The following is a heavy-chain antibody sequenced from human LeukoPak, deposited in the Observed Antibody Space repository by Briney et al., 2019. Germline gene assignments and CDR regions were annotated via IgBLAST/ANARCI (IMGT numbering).Heavy chain of an antibody. CDR2: ITQDGSEK. Sequence: VGSLRLSCAASGFTFSIYWMSWVRQAPGKGLEWLANITQDGSEKYYVDSAKGRFTIARDNAKNSLYLQMNSLRAEDTAVYYCARGNWGRIWGQGTMVTVSS. D-gene: IGHD7-27*01. CDR1: GFTFSIYW. CDR3: ARGNWGRI. V-gene: IGHV3-7*01. J-gene: IGHJ3*02.